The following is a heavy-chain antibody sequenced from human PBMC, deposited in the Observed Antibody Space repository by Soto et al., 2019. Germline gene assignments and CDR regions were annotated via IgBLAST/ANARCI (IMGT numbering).Heavy chain of an antibody. J-gene: IGHJ6*02. CDR2: MNPNSGNT. D-gene: IGHD5-18*01. Sequence: GESLKISCKASGYTFTSYDINWVRQATGQGLEWMGWMNPNSGNTGYAQKFQGRVTMTRNTSISTAYMELSSLRSEDTAVYYCARSGGGYSYGYIAYYYGMDVWGQGTTVTVSS. CDR3: ARSGGGYSYGYIAYYYGMDV. V-gene: IGHV1-8*01. CDR1: GYTFTSYD.